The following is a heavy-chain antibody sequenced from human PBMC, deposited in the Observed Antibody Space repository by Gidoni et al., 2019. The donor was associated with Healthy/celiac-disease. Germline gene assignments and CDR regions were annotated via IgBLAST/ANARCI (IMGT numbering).Heavy chain of an antibody. CDR3: AKDMGRGELPYDAFDI. V-gene: IGHV3-9*01. J-gene: IGHJ3*02. D-gene: IGHD1-26*01. CDR1: GFTFDDYA. CDR2: ISWHSGSI. Sequence: EVQLVESGGGLVQPGLSLRLSCAASGFTFDDYAMHRVRQAPGKGLEWVSGISWHSGSIGYADSVKGRFTISRDNAKNSLYLQMNSLRAEDTALYYCAKDMGRGELPYDAFDIWGQGTMVTVSS.